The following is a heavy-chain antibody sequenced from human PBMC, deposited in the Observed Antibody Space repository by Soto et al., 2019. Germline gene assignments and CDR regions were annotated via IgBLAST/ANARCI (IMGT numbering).Heavy chain of an antibody. V-gene: IGHV4-59*01. Sequence: SETLSLTCTVSGGSICRYYWSWIRQPPGKGLEWIGYIYYSGSTNYNPSLKSRVTISVDTSKNQFSLKLSSVTAADTAVYYCARDVISAYGDYLEYWGQGTLVTVSS. J-gene: IGHJ4*02. CDR1: GGSICRYY. CDR2: IYYSGST. D-gene: IGHD4-17*01. CDR3: ARDVISAYGDYLEY.